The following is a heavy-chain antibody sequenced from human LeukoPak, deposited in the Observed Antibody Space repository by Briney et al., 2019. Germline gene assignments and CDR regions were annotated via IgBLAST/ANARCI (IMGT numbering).Heavy chain of an antibody. Sequence: SETLSLTCAVYGGSFSGYYWSWIRQPPGKGLEWIGEINHSGSTNYNPSLKSRVTILVDTSKNQFSLKLSSVTAADTTVYYCARVGWTYYMDVWGKGTTVTVSS. J-gene: IGHJ6*03. CDR2: INHSGST. D-gene: IGHD3/OR15-3a*01. CDR1: GGSFSGYY. CDR3: ARVGWTYYMDV. V-gene: IGHV4-34*01.